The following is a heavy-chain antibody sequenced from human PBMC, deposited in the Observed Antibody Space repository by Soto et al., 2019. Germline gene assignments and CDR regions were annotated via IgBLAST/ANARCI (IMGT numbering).Heavy chain of an antibody. D-gene: IGHD3-10*01. J-gene: IGHJ4*02. V-gene: IGHV3-7*03. Sequence: PGGSLRLSCAGYGFTFANHLLSWVRQAPGKGLEWVANINQYGSEKYYVGSVKGRFTISRDNAKNSLYLQMNSLGVEDTAVYYCAVYGSGVSAAAYWGQGTLVTVSS. CDR3: AVYGSGVSAAAY. CDR2: INQYGSEK. CDR1: GFTFANHL.